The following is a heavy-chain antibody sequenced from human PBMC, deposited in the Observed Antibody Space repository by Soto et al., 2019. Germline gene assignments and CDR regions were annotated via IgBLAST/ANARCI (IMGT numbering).Heavy chain of an antibody. V-gene: IGHV4-31*03. CDR2: VYYSGST. CDR3: ASNSGYVDY. Sequence: QVQLQESGPGLVKPSQTLSLTCTVSVGSISSGGYYWSWIRQHPGKVLEWIGYVYYSGSTYYNPSLKSRVTISVDTSKNQFSLKLSSVTAAYTAVYYCASNSGYVDYWGQGTLVTVSS. CDR1: VGSISSGGYY. J-gene: IGHJ4*02. D-gene: IGHD1-26*01.